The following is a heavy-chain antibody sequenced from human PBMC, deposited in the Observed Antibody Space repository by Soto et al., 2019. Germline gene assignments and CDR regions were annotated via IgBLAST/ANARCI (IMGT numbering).Heavy chain of an antibody. D-gene: IGHD3-22*01. V-gene: IGHV3-23*01. J-gene: IGHJ5*02. CDR1: GFTFSSYA. CDR2: ISGSGGST. Sequence: GGSLRLSCAASGFTFSSYAMSWVRQAPGKGLEWVSAISGSGGSTYYADSVKGRFTISRDNSKNTLYLQMNSLRAEETAVYYCAKDPLIGLDSTGWYYDSSGYYGTWGQGTLVTVSS. CDR3: AKDPLIGLDSTGWYYDSSGYYGT.